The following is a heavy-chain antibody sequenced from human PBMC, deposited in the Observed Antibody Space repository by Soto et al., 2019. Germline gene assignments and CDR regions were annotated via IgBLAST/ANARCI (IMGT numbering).Heavy chain of an antibody. Sequence: QVQLVQSGAEEKKPGASVKVSCKASGYTFTSYAMHWVRQAPGQRLEWMGWINAGNGNTKYSQKFQGRVTITRDTSASTAYMELSSLRSEDTAVYYCARGHPPDSSGWTLRWSYYYGMDVWGQGTTVTVSS. J-gene: IGHJ6*02. CDR1: GYTFTSYA. CDR3: ARGHPPDSSGWTLRWSYYYGMDV. CDR2: INAGNGNT. D-gene: IGHD6-19*01. V-gene: IGHV1-3*05.